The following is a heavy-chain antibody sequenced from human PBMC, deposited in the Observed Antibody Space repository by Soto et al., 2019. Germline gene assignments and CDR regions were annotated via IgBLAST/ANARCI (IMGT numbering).Heavy chain of an antibody. Sequence: GGSLRLSCAASGFTFSSYGMHWVRQAPGKGLEWVAVIWYDGSNKYYADSVKGRFTISRDNSKNTLYLQMNSLRAEDTAVYYCARESGVVVAADFDPWGQGTLVTVSS. D-gene: IGHD2-15*01. V-gene: IGHV3-33*01. CDR3: ARESGVVVAADFDP. CDR2: IWYDGSNK. CDR1: GFTFSSYG. J-gene: IGHJ5*02.